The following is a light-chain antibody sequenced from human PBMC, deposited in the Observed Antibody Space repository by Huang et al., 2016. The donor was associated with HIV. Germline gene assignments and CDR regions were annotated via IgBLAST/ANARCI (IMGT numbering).Light chain of an antibody. Sequence: EIVLTQSPASLSLSPGERAMLSCGGSQSVSSRYLAWFQQNPGLPPRRLIYDASVRAPGIPDRFSGGGSGTDFTLTISRLEPEDFAVYYCQQYGSSSYTFGQGTKLEIK. CDR2: DAS. CDR3: QQYGSSSYT. V-gene: IGKV3D-20*01. J-gene: IGKJ2*01. CDR1: QSVSSRY.